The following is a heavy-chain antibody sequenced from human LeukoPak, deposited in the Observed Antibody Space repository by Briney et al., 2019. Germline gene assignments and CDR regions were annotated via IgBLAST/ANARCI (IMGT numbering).Heavy chain of an antibody. J-gene: IGHJ4*02. Sequence: SETLSLTCTVSGGSISSSNYYWGWIRQPPGKGLGWIGYISNSGSTYYNPSLKSRVTISVDTSKNQFSLKLSSVTAADTAVYYCARLRRSRLAEFDYWGQGTLVTVSS. CDR1: GGSISSSNYY. CDR2: ISNSGST. D-gene: IGHD3-3*02. CDR3: ARLRRSRLAEFDY. V-gene: IGHV4-39*07.